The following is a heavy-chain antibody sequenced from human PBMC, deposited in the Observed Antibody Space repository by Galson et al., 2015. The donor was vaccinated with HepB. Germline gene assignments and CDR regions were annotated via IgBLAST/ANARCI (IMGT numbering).Heavy chain of an antibody. CDR1: GGSISSGGYY. CDR2: IYYSGST. Sequence: TLSLTCTVSGGSISSGGYYWSWIRQHPGKGLEWIGYIYYSGSTYYNPSLKSRVTISVDTSKDQFSLKLSSVAAADTAVYYCAREGVKIWYFDLWGRGTLVTVSS. CDR3: AREGVKIWYFDL. J-gene: IGHJ2*01. V-gene: IGHV4-31*03. D-gene: IGHD2-21*01.